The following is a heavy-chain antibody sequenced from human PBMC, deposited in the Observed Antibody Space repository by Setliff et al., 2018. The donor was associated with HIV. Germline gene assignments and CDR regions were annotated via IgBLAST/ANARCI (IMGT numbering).Heavy chain of an antibody. CDR2: INHSGCT. CDR3: ARGRWVTMVRGVIITRPNFDY. D-gene: IGHD3-10*01. V-gene: IGHV4-34*01. J-gene: IGHJ4*02. Sequence: SETLSLTCAVSGGSFSGYYWSWIRQPPGKGLEWIGEINHSGCTNYNPSLKSRVTISVDTSKNQFSLKLSSVTAADTAVYYCARGRWVTMVRGVIITRPNFDYWGQGTLVTVSS. CDR1: GGSFSGYY.